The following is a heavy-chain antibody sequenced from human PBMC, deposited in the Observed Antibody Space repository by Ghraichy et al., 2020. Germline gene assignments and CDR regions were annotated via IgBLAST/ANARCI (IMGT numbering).Heavy chain of an antibody. CDR3: AKAIVKRFLEWLPDYYYYYGMDV. CDR2: ISGSGGST. CDR1: GFTFSSYA. Sequence: GGSLRLSCAASGFTFSSYAMSWVRQAPGKGLEWVSAISGSGGSTYYADSVKGRFTISRDNSKNTLYLQMNSLRAEDTAVYYCAKAIVKRFLEWLPDYYYYYGMDVWGQGTTVTVSS. V-gene: IGHV3-23*01. J-gene: IGHJ6*02. D-gene: IGHD3-3*01.